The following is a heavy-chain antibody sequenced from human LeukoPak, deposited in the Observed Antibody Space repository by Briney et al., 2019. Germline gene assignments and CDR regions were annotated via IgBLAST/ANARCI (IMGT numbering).Heavy chain of an antibody. CDR2: ISSSGSTI. J-gene: IGHJ4*02. CDR3: ARDLEYYYDSSAPDMGY. CDR1: KFTFSSYS. D-gene: IGHD3-22*01. V-gene: IGHV3-48*04. Sequence: PGGSLRLSCAASKFTFSSYSMNWVRQAPGKGLEWVSYISSSGSTIYYADSVKGRFTISRDNAKNSLYLQMNSLRAEDTAVYYCARDLEYYYDSSAPDMGYWGQGTLVTVSS.